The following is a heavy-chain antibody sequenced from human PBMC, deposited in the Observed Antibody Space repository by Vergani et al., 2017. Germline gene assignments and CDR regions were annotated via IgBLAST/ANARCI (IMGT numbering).Heavy chain of an antibody. Sequence: EVQLVQSGAAVKKPGESLKISCKGSGYSFTSYWIGWVRQMPGKGLEWMGIIYPGDSDTRYSPSFQGQVTISADKSISTAYLQWSSLKASDTAMYYCARRGTTVVTGDAFDIWGQGTMVTVSS. J-gene: IGHJ3*02. CDR3: ARRGTTVVTGDAFDI. CDR2: IYPGDSDT. V-gene: IGHV5-51*01. D-gene: IGHD4-23*01. CDR1: GYSFTSYW.